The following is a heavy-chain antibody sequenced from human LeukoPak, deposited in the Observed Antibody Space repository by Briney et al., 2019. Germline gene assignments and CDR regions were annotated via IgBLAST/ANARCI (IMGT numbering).Heavy chain of an antibody. CDR1: GYSISTGYY. J-gene: IGHJ5*02. CDR3: ARAWNWNYGSWFDP. D-gene: IGHD1-7*01. V-gene: IGHV4-38-2*02. CDR2: IYYSGST. Sequence: SETLSLTCTVSGYSISTGYYWSWIRQPPGKGLEWIGYIYYSGSTYYNPSLKSRVTISVDTSKNQFSLKLSSVTAADTAVYYCARAWNWNYGSWFDPWGQGALVTVSS.